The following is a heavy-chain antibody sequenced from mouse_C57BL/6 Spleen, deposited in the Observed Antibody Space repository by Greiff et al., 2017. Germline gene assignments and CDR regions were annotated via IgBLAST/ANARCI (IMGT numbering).Heavy chain of an antibody. J-gene: IGHJ2*01. CDR1: GYTFTSYG. Sequence: QVQLQQSGAELARPGASVKLSCKASGYTFTSYGISWVKQRTGQGLEWIGEIYPRSGNTYYNEKFKGKATLTADKSSSTAYMELRSLTSAASAVCFCASSDCNYLDYWGTGTTLTVSS. V-gene: IGHV1-81*01. D-gene: IGHD2-4*01. CDR2: IYPRSGNT. CDR3: ASSDCNYLDY.